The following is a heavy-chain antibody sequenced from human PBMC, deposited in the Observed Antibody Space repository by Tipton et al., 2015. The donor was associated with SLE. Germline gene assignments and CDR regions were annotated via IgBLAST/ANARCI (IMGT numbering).Heavy chain of an antibody. CDR3: ARASGGSSTSYYYGMDV. CDR1: GYTFTSYY. D-gene: IGHD2-15*01. CDR2: INPSGGST. J-gene: IGHJ6*02. V-gene: IGHV1-46*01. Sequence: QSGAEVKKPGASVRVSCKASGYTFTSYYMHWVRQAPGQGLEWMGIINPSGGSTSYAQKFQGRVTMTRDTSTSTVYMELSSLRSEDTAVYYCARASGGSSTSYYYGMDVWGQGTTVTVSS.